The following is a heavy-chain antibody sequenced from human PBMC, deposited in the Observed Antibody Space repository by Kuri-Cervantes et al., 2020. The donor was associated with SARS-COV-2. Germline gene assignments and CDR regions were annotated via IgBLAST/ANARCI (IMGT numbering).Heavy chain of an antibody. CDR3: ARARPDFWSGYYPAYFDY. CDR2: IYYSGST. CDR1: GGSISSSSYY. Sequence: SETLSLTCTVSGGSISSSSYYWGWIRQPPVKELEWIGSIYYSGSTNYNPSLKSRGTISVDTSKNQFSLKLSSVTAADTAVYYCARARPDFWSGYYPAYFDYWGQGTLVTVSS. V-gene: IGHV4-39*07. J-gene: IGHJ4*02. D-gene: IGHD3-3*01.